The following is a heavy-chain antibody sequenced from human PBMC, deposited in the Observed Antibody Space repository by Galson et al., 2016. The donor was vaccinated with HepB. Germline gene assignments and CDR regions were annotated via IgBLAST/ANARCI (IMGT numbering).Heavy chain of an antibody. CDR1: GDSISDYY. CDR2: IYYTGST. Sequence: ETLSLTCTVSGDSISDYYWSWIRQPPGKGLEWFGYIYYTGSTNYNPSLKSRVTISVDTSKNQFSLKLNSVTAADTAVYFCARDRVWYFDLWGRGTLVTVSS. CDR3: ARDRVWYFDL. V-gene: IGHV4-59*01. J-gene: IGHJ2*01. D-gene: IGHD3-10*01.